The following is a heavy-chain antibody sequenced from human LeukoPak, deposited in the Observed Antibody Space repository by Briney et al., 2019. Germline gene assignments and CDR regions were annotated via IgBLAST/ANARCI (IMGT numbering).Heavy chain of an antibody. Sequence: KPSETLSLTCGVSGGSITSTNWWSWVRQPPRQSLEWIGEISLSEITNYNPSLKSRVTMALDKSKHHLSLNLTSVTAADTAVYYCSRENGAFSPFGYWAQGTLVTVPS. CDR2: ISLSEIT. CDR1: GGSITSTNW. CDR3: SRENGAFSPFGY. V-gene: IGHV4-4*02. J-gene: IGHJ4*02. D-gene: IGHD3-3*01.